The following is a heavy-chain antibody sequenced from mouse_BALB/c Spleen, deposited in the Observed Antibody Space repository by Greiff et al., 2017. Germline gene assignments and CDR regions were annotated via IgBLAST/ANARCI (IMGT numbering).Heavy chain of an antibody. CDR2: ISSGGST. J-gene: IGHJ3*01. CDR1: GFTFSSYA. Sequence: DVMLVESGGGLVKPGGSLKLSCAASGFTFSSYAMSWVRQTPEKRLEWVASISSGGSTYYPDSVKGRFTISRDNARNILYLQMSSLRSEDTAMYYCTRAEEGFAYWGQGTLVTVSA. CDR3: TRAEEGFAY. V-gene: IGHV5-6-5*01.